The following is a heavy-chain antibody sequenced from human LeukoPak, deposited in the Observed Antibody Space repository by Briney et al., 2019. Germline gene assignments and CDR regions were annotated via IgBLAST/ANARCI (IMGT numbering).Heavy chain of an antibody. CDR2: IYPGDSDM. CDR3: VRQSGSYYSEIDY. Sequence: GESLKISCKGSGYSSSSYWIAWVRQMPGKGLEWMGIIYPGDSDMRYSPSFEGQVTISADKSISTAYLQWSSLKASDTAMYYCVRQSGSYYSEIDYWGQGTLVTVSS. J-gene: IGHJ4*02. V-gene: IGHV5-51*01. D-gene: IGHD1-26*01. CDR1: GYSSSSYW.